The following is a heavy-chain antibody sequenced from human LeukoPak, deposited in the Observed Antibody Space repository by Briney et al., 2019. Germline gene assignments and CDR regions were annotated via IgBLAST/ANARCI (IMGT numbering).Heavy chain of an antibody. CDR3: ARGFSSSGYFDY. J-gene: IGHJ4*02. CDR1: GGSISSSSYY. CDR2: IYYSGST. Sequence: SETLSLTCTVSGGSISSSSYYWGWIRQPPGKGLEWIGSIYYSGSTYYNPSLKSRVTISVDTSKNQFSLKLSSVTAADTAVYYCARGFSSSGYFDYWGQGTLVTVSS. V-gene: IGHV4-39*07. D-gene: IGHD6-6*01.